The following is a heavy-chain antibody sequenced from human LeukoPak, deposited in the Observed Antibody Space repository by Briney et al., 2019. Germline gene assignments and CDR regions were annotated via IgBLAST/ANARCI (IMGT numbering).Heavy chain of an antibody. Sequence: SVKVSCKASGLTFTSSVMQWMRQARGQRLEWIGWIVVGSGNTNYAQKFQERVTITRDMSTSTAYMELSSLRSDDTAVYYCTRDHCTSINCYEYNYYGMDVWGQGTTVTVSS. CDR3: TRDHCTSINCYEYNYYGMDV. J-gene: IGHJ6*02. D-gene: IGHD2-2*01. CDR1: GLTFTSSV. CDR2: IVVGSGNT. V-gene: IGHV1-58*02.